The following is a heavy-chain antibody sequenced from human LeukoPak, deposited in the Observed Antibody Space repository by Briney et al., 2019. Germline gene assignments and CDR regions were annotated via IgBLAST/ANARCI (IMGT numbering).Heavy chain of an antibody. CDR2: ISGSGNTI. Sequence: GSLRLSCAASGFTLSSYEMNWIRQAPGKGLEWVSYISGSGNTIYYADSVKGRFTISRDNAKNSLYLQMNSLRADDTAVYYCARMQKSGGSRPWGQGTLVTVSS. J-gene: IGHJ5*02. CDR1: GFTLSSYE. CDR3: ARMQKSGGSRP. V-gene: IGHV3-48*03. D-gene: IGHD1-14*01.